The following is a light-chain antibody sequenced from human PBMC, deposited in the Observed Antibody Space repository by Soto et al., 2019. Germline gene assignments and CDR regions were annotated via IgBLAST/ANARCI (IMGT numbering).Light chain of an antibody. J-gene: IGKJ1*01. CDR2: DAS. CDR1: QSVGSK. V-gene: IGKV3-15*01. Sequence: EILMTQSPATLAASPGERATLSCRASQSVGSKLAWYQQKPGQPPRLVMFDASIRATGVPARFSGGGSCTEFPLTITSLQSEYFSLYYCQQYEKWPPTTFGQVTKVEIK. CDR3: QQYEKWPPTT.